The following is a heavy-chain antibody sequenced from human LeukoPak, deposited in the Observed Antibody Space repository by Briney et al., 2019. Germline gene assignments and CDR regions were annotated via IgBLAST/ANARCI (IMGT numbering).Heavy chain of an antibody. CDR3: ARDPGGGGFDP. Sequence: GGSLRLSCAAPGFTFSSYDMHWVRQATGKGLEWVSAIGTAGDTYYPGSVKGRFTISRENAKNSLYLQMNSLRAGDTAVYYCARDPGGGGFDPWGQGTLVTVSS. J-gene: IGHJ5*02. CDR2: IGTAGDT. CDR1: GFTFSSYD. V-gene: IGHV3-13*01.